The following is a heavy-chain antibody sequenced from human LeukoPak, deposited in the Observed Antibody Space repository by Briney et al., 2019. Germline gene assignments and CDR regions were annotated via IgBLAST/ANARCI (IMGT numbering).Heavy chain of an antibody. Sequence: PGGSLRLSCAASGFSFSNYLMSWVRQAPVKGLEWVSTIRGNGGGTYYADSVKGRFTISRDNSKNTLYLQMNSPRAEDTALYYCARRLCSGGSCSSFDYWGQGTLVTVSS. J-gene: IGHJ4*02. CDR3: ARRLCSGGSCSSFDY. V-gene: IGHV3-23*01. CDR1: GFSFSNYL. CDR2: IRGNGGGT. D-gene: IGHD2-15*01.